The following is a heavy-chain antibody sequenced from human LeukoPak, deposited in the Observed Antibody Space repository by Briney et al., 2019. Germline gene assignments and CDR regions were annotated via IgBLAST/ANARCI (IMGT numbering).Heavy chain of an antibody. J-gene: IGHJ3*02. Sequence: GGSLRLSCAASGFTFSDYYMSWIRQAPGKGLEWVSYISSSGSTIYYADSVKGRFTISRDNAKNSLYLQMNSLRAEDTAVYYCARHRSGGSQDDAIDIWGQGTMVTVSS. D-gene: IGHD2-15*01. CDR3: ARHRSGGSQDDAIDI. CDR2: ISSSGSTI. V-gene: IGHV3-11*01. CDR1: GFTFSDYY.